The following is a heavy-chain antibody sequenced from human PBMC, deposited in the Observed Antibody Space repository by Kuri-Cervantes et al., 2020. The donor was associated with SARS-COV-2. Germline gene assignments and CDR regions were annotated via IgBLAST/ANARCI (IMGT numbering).Heavy chain of an antibody. J-gene: IGHJ4*02. Sequence: ESLKISCTVSGGSISSYYWSWIRQPPGKGLEWIGYIYYSGSTYYNPSLKSRVTISVDTSKNQFSLKLSSVTAADTAVYYCARLLPGPVDYWGQGTLVTVSS. CDR1: GGSISSYY. D-gene: IGHD2-21*02. CDR2: IYYSGST. V-gene: IGHV4-59*04. CDR3: ARLLPGPVDY.